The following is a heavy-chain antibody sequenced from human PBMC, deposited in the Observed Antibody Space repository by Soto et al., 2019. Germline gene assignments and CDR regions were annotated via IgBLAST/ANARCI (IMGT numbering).Heavy chain of an antibody. D-gene: IGHD3-16*02. Sequence: QAQLVQSRAEVKKPGASVKVSCKASGYTFTSYGISWVRQAPGQGLEWMGWISAYNGNTNYAQKLQGRVTMTTDTSTSTAYMELRSLRSDDTAVYYCARDGMITFGGVIVMRDFDYWGQGTLVTVSS. CDR2: ISAYNGNT. CDR3: ARDGMITFGGVIVMRDFDY. CDR1: GYTFTSYG. V-gene: IGHV1-18*01. J-gene: IGHJ4*02.